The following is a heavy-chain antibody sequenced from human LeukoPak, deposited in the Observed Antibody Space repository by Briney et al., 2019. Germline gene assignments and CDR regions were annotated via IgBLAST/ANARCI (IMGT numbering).Heavy chain of an antibody. CDR3: ARLSSSWYQDWYFDL. CDR1: GGSISSSSYY. CDR2: IYYSGST. Sequence: SETLSLTCTVSGGSISSSSYYWGWIRQPPGKGLEWIGSIYYSGSTYYNPSLKSRVTISVDTSKNQFSLKLSSVTAADTAVYYCARLSSSWYQDWYFDLWGRGTLVTVSS. J-gene: IGHJ2*01. V-gene: IGHV4-39*07. D-gene: IGHD6-13*01.